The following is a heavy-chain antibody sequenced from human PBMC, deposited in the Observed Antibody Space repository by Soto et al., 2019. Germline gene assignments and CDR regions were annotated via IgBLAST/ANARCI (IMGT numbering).Heavy chain of an antibody. J-gene: IGHJ4*02. CDR2: IRRSGRGSA. Sequence: PAGSLRLSCAASGFTFNSHVMTWVRHPPGEGLEWVSSIRRSGRGSAYYADSVKGRFTISRDNSESTLFLQMNNLRDEDTALYYCARGRYLDSSDYWVANLPVDHWGLGTLVTVSS. CDR1: GFTFNSHV. CDR3: ARGRYLDSSDYWVANLPVDH. V-gene: IGHV3-23*01. D-gene: IGHD3-22*01.